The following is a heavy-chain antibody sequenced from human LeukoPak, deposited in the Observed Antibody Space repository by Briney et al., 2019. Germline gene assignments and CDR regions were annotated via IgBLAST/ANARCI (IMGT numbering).Heavy chain of an antibody. Sequence: GGSLRLSCAASGFTFNNYWMHWVRQGPGMGLEWVSRIQSDGSSPDYADSVKGRFTISRDNAKNTVYLQMNSLRVEDTAVYYCARAGGIDNPWGQGTLVTVSS. D-gene: IGHD2-21*01. J-gene: IGHJ4*02. CDR3: ARAGGIDNP. V-gene: IGHV3-74*01. CDR1: GFTFNNYW. CDR2: IQSDGSSP.